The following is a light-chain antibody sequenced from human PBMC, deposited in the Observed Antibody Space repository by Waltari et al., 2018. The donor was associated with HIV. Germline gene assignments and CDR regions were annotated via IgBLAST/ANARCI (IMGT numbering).Light chain of an antibody. CDR3: QQYGSSPIA. Sequence: TVLTQSPGTLSLSPGERAPLSCRASQSIISNYVAWYQQKPGQAPRLLIYGASKRATGIPDRFRGSGSGTDFTLTISRLEPEDFAVYYCQQYGSSPIAFGQGTRLEIK. CDR2: GAS. CDR1: QSIISNY. J-gene: IGKJ5*01. V-gene: IGKV3-20*01.